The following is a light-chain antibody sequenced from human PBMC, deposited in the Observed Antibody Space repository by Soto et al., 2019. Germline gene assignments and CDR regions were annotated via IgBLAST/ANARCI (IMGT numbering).Light chain of an antibody. CDR1: QSVSSS. V-gene: IGKV3D-11*02. J-gene: IGKJ5*01. Sequence: SVLTQSPATLSFSPCEIATLSCRASQSVSSSLAWYQQKPGQAPRLLIFGASNRATGIPDRFIGSGSGTDFTLTISRLEPEDFAVYYCQQRKNWQVTFGQGTRLEIK. CDR3: QQRKNWQVT. CDR2: GAS.